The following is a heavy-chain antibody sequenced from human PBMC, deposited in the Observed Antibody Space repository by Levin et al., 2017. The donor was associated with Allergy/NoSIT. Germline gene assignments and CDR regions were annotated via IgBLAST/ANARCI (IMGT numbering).Heavy chain of an antibody. J-gene: IGHJ4*02. D-gene: IGHD6-19*01. CDR1: GFTFSNYW. V-gene: IGHV3-74*01. Sequence: GGSLRLSCAASGFTFSNYWMHWVRQAPGKGLVWVSRINSDGSSTSYADSVKGRFTISRDNAKNTLYLQMNSLRAEDTVVYYCVRGQGIAVAGTRVDYWGQGTLVTVSS. CDR2: INSDGSST. CDR3: VRGQGIAVAGTRVDY.